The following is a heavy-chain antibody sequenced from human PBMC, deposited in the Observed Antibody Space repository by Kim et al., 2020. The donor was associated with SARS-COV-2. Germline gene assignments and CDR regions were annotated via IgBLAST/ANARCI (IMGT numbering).Heavy chain of an antibody. V-gene: IGHV5-51*01. Sequence: SPSYRGQVTISADKSTTTAYLQWSSLKASDTAMYYCARSAGPYDYYFDYWGQGTLVTVSS. D-gene: IGHD3-16*01. J-gene: IGHJ4*02. CDR3: ARSAGPYDYYFDY.